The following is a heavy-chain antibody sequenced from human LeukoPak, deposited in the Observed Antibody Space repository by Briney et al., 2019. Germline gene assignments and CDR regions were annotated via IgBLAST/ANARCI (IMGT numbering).Heavy chain of an antibody. D-gene: IGHD6-13*01. CDR2: IYYSGST. J-gene: IGHJ4*02. Sequence: SETLSLTCTVSGGSISSYYWSWIRQPPGKGLEWIGYIYYSGSTNYNPSLESRVTISVDTSKNQFSLKLSSVTAADTAVYYCARTGINRAAALYYFDYWGQGTLVTVSS. CDR3: ARTGINRAAALYYFDY. CDR1: GGSISSYY. V-gene: IGHV4-59*08.